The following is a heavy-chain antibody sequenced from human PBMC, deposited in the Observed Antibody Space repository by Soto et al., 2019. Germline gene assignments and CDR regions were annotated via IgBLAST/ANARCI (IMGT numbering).Heavy chain of an antibody. V-gene: IGHV4-30-2*01. Sequence: PSETLSLTCAFSGCSISSGGYSLSWIRQPPGKGLEWIGYIYHSGSTYYNPSLKSRVTISVDRSKNQFSLKLSSVTAADTAVYYCARDSGNYYGMDVWGQGTTVTVSS. D-gene: IGHD6-25*01. CDR3: ARDSGNYYGMDV. CDR1: GCSISSGGYS. CDR2: IYHSGST. J-gene: IGHJ6*02.